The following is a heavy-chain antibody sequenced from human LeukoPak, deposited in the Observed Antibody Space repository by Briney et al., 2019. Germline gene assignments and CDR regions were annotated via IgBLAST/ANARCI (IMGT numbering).Heavy chain of an antibody. CDR3: AKGPGKWNDGSDAFDI. J-gene: IGHJ3*02. CDR1: GFTYSTYA. CDR2: ITASGGTT. V-gene: IGHV3-23*01. Sequence: GGSLRLSCAASGFTYSTYAMNWVRQAPGKGLEWVSTITASGGTTYYADSVKGRFTISRDNSKNTLYMQMNSPRAEDTAVYYCAKGPGKWNDGSDAFDIWGQGTMVTVSS. D-gene: IGHD1-1*01.